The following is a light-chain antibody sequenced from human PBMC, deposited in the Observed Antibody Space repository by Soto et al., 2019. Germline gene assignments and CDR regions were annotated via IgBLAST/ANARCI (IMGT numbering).Light chain of an antibody. CDR3: SSYTRSSLYV. V-gene: IGLV2-14*01. Sequence: QSVPTQPASVSGSPGQSITISCTGTSSDVGGYNYVSWYQQHPGKAPKLMIYEVTNRPSGVSNRFSGSKSGNTASLTISGVQAEDEADYYCSSYTRSSLYVFGTGTKVTVL. J-gene: IGLJ1*01. CDR2: EVT. CDR1: SSDVGGYNY.